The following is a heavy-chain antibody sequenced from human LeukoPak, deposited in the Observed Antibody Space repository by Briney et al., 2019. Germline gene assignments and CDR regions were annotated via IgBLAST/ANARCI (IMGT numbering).Heavy chain of an antibody. CDR2: ISSSSSYI. Sequence: GGSLRLSCAASGFTFSSYSMNWVRQAPGKGLEWVSSISSSSSYIYYADSVKGRFTISRGNAKNSLYLQMNSLRAEDTAVYYCARGEDRRHSRHWGQGTLVTVSS. V-gene: IGHV3-21*01. J-gene: IGHJ4*02. CDR3: ARGEDRRHSRH. CDR1: GFTFSSYS. D-gene: IGHD1-26*01.